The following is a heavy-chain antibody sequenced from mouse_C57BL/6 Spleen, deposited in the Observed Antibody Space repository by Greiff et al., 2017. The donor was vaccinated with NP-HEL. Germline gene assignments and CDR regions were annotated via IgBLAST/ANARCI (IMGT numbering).Heavy chain of an antibody. CDR3: ARRVYYGSRGFDY. CDR1: GYTFTSYW. V-gene: IGHV1-69*01. J-gene: IGHJ2*01. CDR2: IDPSDSYT. D-gene: IGHD1-1*01. Sequence: QVQLQQPGAELVMPGASVKLSCKASGYTFTSYWMHWVKQRPGQGLEWIGEIDPSDSYTNYNQKFKGKSTLTVDKSSSTAYMQLSSLTSEDSADYYCARRVYYGSRGFDYWGKGTTLTVSS.